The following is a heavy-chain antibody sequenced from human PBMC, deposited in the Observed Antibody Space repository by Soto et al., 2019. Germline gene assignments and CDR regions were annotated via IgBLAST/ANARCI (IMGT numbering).Heavy chain of an antibody. CDR3: ARDYSSGGYGL. J-gene: IGHJ4*02. CDR1: GGSVSSSHY. Sequence: QVQLQESGPGLVKPSETLSLTCTVSGGSVSSSHYWSWIRQPPGKRLEWIGYIHYSGTTNYSPSFKSRVSISLDTSKNQVSLKLSSVTAADTAVYYCARDYSSGGYGLWGQGTLVTVSS. V-gene: IGHV4-61*01. D-gene: IGHD6-19*01. CDR2: IHYSGTT.